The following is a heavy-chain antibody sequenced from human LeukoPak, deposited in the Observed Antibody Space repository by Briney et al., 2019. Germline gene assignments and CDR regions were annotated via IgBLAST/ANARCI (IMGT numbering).Heavy chain of an antibody. CDR2: ISGSGGST. Sequence: GGSLRLSCAASGFTFSSCTMVWVRQAPGKGLEWVSAISGSGGSTYYADSVKGRFTISRDNSKNTLYLQMNSLRAEDTAVYYCAKGYYGSGSYFDYWGQGTLVTVSS. CDR3: AKGYYGSGSYFDY. V-gene: IGHV3-23*01. J-gene: IGHJ4*02. D-gene: IGHD3-10*01. CDR1: GFTFSSCT.